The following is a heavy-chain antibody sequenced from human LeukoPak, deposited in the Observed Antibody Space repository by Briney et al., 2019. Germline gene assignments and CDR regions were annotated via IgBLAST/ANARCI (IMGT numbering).Heavy chain of an antibody. CDR3: ARRSGAFDI. J-gene: IGHJ3*02. D-gene: IGHD6-25*01. CDR1: GGSLSSSSYY. V-gene: IGHV4-39*01. CDR2: IYYSGST. Sequence: SETLSLTCTVSGGSLSSSSYYWGWLRQPPGTGLEWIGSIYYSGSTYYNPSLKSRVTISVDTSKNQFSLKLSSVTAADTAVYYCARRSGAFDIWGQGTMVTVSS.